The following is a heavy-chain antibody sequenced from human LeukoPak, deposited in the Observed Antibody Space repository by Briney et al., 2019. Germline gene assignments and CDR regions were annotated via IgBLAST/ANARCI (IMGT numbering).Heavy chain of an antibody. CDR3: AKDLAIAARPVFDS. Sequence: PGGSLRLSCAAFGFTFSGYALTWVRQAPGKGLEWVSAITGSGDATYYADSVKGRFTISRDNSQNMLYLQMNSLRAEDTARYYCAKDLAIAARPVFDSWGRGTLVTVSS. CDR2: ITGSGDAT. V-gene: IGHV3-23*01. CDR1: GFTFSGYA. J-gene: IGHJ4*02. D-gene: IGHD6-6*01.